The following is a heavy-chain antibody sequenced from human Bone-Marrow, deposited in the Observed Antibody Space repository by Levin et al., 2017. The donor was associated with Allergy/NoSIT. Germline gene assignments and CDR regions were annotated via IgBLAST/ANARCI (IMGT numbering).Heavy chain of an antibody. CDR3: ARLVALDPDTFDF. V-gene: IGHV1-2*02. CDR1: GYTFTDYY. J-gene: IGHJ3*01. CDR2: VNPHSGGT. Sequence: ASVKVSCQASGYTFTDYYIHWVRQAPGQGPEWMGWVNPHSGGTKYAQKFQGRVTMTRDTSITTAYMELSRLRSDDTAVYYCARLVALDPDTFDFWGQGTMVTVSS.